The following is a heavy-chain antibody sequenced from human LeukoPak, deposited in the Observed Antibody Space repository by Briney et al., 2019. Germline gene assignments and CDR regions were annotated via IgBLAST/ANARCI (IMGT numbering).Heavy chain of an antibody. V-gene: IGHV3-23*01. Sequence: GGTLRLSCAASGYTFSSYGMSWVRQAPGKGLEWVSAISGSGASTYYADSVKGRFTISRDNSKNTLYLQMNSLRAEDTAVYYCAGGDSSWYLPGAGYFDYWGQGTLVTVSS. D-gene: IGHD6-13*01. CDR2: ISGSGAST. J-gene: IGHJ4*02. CDR1: GYTFSSYG. CDR3: AGGDSSWYLPGAGYFDY.